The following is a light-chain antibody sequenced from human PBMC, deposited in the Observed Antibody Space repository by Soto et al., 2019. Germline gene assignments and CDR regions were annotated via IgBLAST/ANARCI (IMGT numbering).Light chain of an antibody. Sequence: EVVLTQSPGILSLTPGERASLSCGASQSLSSNFLAWYQQKPGQAPRLLIYGASSRATGIPDRFSGTGSETDFTLTINRLEPEDFAVYYCQQYENSPITFGQGTRLAIK. CDR3: QQYENSPIT. J-gene: IGKJ5*01. CDR2: GAS. V-gene: IGKV3-20*01. CDR1: QSLSSNF.